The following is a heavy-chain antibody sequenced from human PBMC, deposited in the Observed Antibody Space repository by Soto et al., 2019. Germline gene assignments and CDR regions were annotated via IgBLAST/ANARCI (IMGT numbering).Heavy chain of an antibody. J-gene: IGHJ6*02. CDR3: ARTVCSSASCYGYYYYGLDV. V-gene: IGHV4-31*03. Sequence: QVQLQESGPGLVKPSQTLSLTCTVSGDSISSTNNYWSWIRQHPGKGLEWIGYIYYSGSTYYNPSLKSRPAISVDTSKNQFSLKLSSVTAADTAVYYCARTVCSSASCYGYYYYGLDVWGQGTTVTVSS. CDR1: GDSISSTNNY. D-gene: IGHD2-2*01. CDR2: IYYSGST.